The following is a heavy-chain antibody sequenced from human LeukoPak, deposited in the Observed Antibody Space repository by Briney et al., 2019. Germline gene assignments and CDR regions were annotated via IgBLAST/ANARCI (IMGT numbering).Heavy chain of an antibody. CDR2: VTGGGGAT. J-gene: IGHJ4*02. V-gene: IGHV3-23*01. CDR3: AKGTGYNYDHEFDY. D-gene: IGHD5-18*01. CDR1: GFTFRNYA. Sequence: GGSLRLSCAASGFTFRNYAMSWVRQAPGKGLEWVSAVTGGGGATFYADSVKGRFTVSRDNSKNTLFLQMNSLRAEDTAVFYCAKGTGYNYDHEFDYWSQGTLLTVSS.